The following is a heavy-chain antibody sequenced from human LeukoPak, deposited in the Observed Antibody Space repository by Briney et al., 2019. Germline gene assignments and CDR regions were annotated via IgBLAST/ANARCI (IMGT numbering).Heavy chain of an antibody. D-gene: IGHD1-14*01. CDR1: GYTFTSND. J-gene: IGHJ4*02. CDR3: ARSPLGGITGTTEVDY. Sequence: ASVKVSCKASGYTFTSNDINWVRQATGQGLEWMGWMNANSGNTGYAQKFQGRVTMTRDTSISTAYMELTSLRSDDTAVYYCARSPLGGITGTTEVDYWGQGTLVTVSS. CDR2: MNANSGNT. V-gene: IGHV1-8*01.